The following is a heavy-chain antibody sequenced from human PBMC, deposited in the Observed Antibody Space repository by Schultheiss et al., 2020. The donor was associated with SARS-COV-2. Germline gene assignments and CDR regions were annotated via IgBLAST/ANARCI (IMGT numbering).Heavy chain of an antibody. J-gene: IGHJ4*02. V-gene: IGHV3-23*01. CDR1: GFTFSSYV. Sequence: GGSLRLSCAASGFTFSSYVMRWVRQAPGKGLERVSVVSGSGGGTFYADSVKCRFTISRDNSNNTLFLLVSTLSAADTALYYCASDVLLWFGEPRYFDYWGQGTLVTVSS. CDR2: VSGSGGGT. CDR3: ASDVLLWFGEPRYFDY. D-gene: IGHD3-10*01.